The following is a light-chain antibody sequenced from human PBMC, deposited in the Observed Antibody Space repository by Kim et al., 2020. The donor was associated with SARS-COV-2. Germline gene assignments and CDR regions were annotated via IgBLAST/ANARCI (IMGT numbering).Light chain of an antibody. V-gene: IGKV3-20*01. CDR3: HQYGSPPST. J-gene: IGKJ5*01. Sequence: SPGEKAILSCRARRGVTSNYLAWYQQKPGQAPRLLIYIASSRATGIPDRFSGSGSGTEFTLTISRLEPEDFAVYYCHQYGSPPSTFGQGTRLEIK. CDR1: RGVTSNY. CDR2: IAS.